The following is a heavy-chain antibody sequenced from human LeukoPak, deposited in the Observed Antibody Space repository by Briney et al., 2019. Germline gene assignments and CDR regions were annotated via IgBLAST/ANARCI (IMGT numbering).Heavy chain of an antibody. CDR1: GYTFTGYY. V-gene: IGHV1-2*02. CDR2: INPNSGGT. CDR3: ARSAYYYDSSGYYPSESDN. J-gene: IGHJ4*02. D-gene: IGHD3-22*01. Sequence: GASVKVSCKASGYTFTGYYMHWVRQAPGQGLEWMGWINPNSGGTNYAQKFQGRVTMTRDTSISTAYMELSRLRSDDTAVYYCARSAYYYDSSGYYPSESDNWGQGTLVTVSS.